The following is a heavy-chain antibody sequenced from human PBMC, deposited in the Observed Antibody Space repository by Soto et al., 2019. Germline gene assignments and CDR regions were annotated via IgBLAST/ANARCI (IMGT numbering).Heavy chain of an antibody. CDR1: GVSISSYY. CDR2: IYYSGST. Sequence: PLETLSLTCTVSGVSISSYYWSWIRQPPGKGLEWIGYIYYSGSTNYNPSLKSRVTISGDTSKNQFSLKLSSVTAADTAVYYCARSRGGYFDYWGQGTLVTVSS. J-gene: IGHJ4*02. CDR3: ARSRGGYFDY. D-gene: IGHD3-22*01. V-gene: IGHV4-59*01.